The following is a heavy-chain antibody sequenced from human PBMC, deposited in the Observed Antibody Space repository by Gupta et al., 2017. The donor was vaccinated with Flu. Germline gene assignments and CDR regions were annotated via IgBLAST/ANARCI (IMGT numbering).Heavy chain of an antibody. CDR1: A. CDR3: AKDRSASWEIFDY. CDR2: IDWNSGSI. V-gene: IGHV3-9*01. D-gene: IGHD2-2*01. Sequence: AMHWVRQVPGKGLEWVSGIDWNSGSIVYADSVKGRFTISRDNAKNSLYLQMNSLRADDTALYYCAKDRSASWEIFDYWGQGTLVTVSS. J-gene: IGHJ4*02.